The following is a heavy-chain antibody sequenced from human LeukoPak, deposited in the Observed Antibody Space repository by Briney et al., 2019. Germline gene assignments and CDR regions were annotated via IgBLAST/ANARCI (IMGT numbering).Heavy chain of an antibody. CDR2: INPNSGGT. J-gene: IGHJ6*03. Sequence: ASVKVSCKASGYTFTGYYMHWVRQAPGQGLEWMGWINPNSGGTNYAQKFQGRVTMTRDTSISTAYMELSRLRSDDTAVYYCARDGGVPYYYGPGSAILRDYYYMDVWGKGTTVTVSS. V-gene: IGHV1-2*02. CDR3: ARDGGVPYYYGPGSAILRDYYYMDV. D-gene: IGHD3-10*01. CDR1: GYTFTGYY.